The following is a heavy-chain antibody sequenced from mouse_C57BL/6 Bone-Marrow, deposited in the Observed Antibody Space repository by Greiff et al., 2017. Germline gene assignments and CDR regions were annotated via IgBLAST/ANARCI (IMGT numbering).Heavy chain of an antibody. Sequence: VQLQQPGAELVRPGSSVKLSCKASGYTFTSYWLHWVKQRPIQGLDWIGNIDPSDRETHYNQKFKDKATLTVDKSSSTAYMQHSSLTSEDSAVYYCARGKSIYYGNYVVAYWGQGTLVTVSA. CDR3: ARGKSIYYGNYVVAY. V-gene: IGHV1-52*01. J-gene: IGHJ3*01. CDR1: GYTFTSYW. D-gene: IGHD2-1*01. CDR2: IDPSDRET.